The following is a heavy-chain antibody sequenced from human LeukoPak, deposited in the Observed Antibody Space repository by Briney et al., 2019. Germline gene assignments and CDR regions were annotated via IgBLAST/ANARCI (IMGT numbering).Heavy chain of an antibody. Sequence: GGSLRLSCAASGFTFSSYWMSWVRQGPGKGLEWVANIKQDGSQKFYVDSVKGRFTISRDNAKNSLYLQMNSLREEDTAVYYCARDWNYYDNSGFYGEYWGQGTLVTVSS. CDR3: ARDWNYYDNSGFYGEY. CDR2: IKQDGSQK. V-gene: IGHV3-7*04. J-gene: IGHJ4*02. CDR1: GFTFSSYW. D-gene: IGHD3-22*01.